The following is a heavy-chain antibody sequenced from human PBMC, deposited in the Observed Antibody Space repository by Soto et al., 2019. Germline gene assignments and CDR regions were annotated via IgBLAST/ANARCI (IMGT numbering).Heavy chain of an antibody. J-gene: IGHJ4*02. Sequence: QVLLVQSGTEVKKPGSSLKVSCKASGGTFSTLAVSWVRQAPGQGLEWMGGIIPIFGRPVYAQKFQGRVTITADESTRIVYMELSSLSSEDTAVYYCARAPYEDYAVPEPNYFDSWGQGTLVTVSS. CDR3: ARAPYEDYAVPEPNYFDS. CDR1: GGTFSTLA. D-gene: IGHD4-17*01. V-gene: IGHV1-69*01. CDR2: IIPIFGRP.